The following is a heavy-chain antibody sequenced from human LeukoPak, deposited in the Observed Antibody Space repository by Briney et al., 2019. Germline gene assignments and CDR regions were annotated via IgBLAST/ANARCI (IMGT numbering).Heavy chain of an antibody. V-gene: IGHV3-30*04. CDR2: ISYDGGNK. CDR1: GFTFSIYT. D-gene: IGHD6-19*01. CDR3: AKDVSVAGPFDY. J-gene: IGHJ4*02. Sequence: GGSLRLSCAASGFTFSIYTMHWVRQAPGKGLEWVAFISYDGGNKHYADSVKGRFTISRDNTKNTLYLEMISLRPEDTAVYYCAKDVSVAGPFDYWGQGTLVTVSS.